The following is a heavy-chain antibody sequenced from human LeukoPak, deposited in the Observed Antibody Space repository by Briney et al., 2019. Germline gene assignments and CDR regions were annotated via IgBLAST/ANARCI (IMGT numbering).Heavy chain of an antibody. J-gene: IGHJ5*02. D-gene: IGHD2-8*01. V-gene: IGHV4-59*05. CDR3: AGLIRPGWFDP. CDR1: GDSISSYY. Sequence: SETLSLTCTVSGDSISSYYWGWIRQPPGKGLEWIGGTYHSGSTYYNPSLKSRVTISVDTSKNQFSLKLSSVTAADTAVYYCAGLIRPGWFDPWGQGTLVTVSS. CDR2: TYHSGST.